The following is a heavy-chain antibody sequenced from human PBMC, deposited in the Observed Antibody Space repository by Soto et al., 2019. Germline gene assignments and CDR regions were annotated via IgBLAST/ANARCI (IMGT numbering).Heavy chain of an antibody. CDR3: AREGYCSSTSCVTHFDY. CDR2: ISSNGGST. D-gene: IGHD2-2*01. J-gene: IGHJ4*02. V-gene: IGHV3-64*01. Sequence: QPGGSLRLSCAASGFTFSSYAMHWVRQAPGKGLEYVSAISSNGGSTYYANSVKGRFTISRDNSKNTLYLQMGSLRAEDMAVYYCAREGYCSSTSCVTHFDYWGQGTLVTVSS. CDR1: GFTFSSYA.